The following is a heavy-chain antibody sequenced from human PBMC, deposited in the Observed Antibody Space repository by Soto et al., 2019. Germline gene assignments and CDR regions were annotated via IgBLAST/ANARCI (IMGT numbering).Heavy chain of an antibody. CDR1: GDSITRSNW. CDR3: ARDVGNFYDSSPPGQFDF. Sequence: KPSETLSLTCAVSGDSITRSNWWSWVRQPPGKGLEWIGEIHYSGVINYNPSLKSRVTISVDKSKNQFSLGLRSVTAADTAVYYCARDVGNFYDSSPPGQFDFWGQGTLVTVSS. J-gene: IGHJ4*02. CDR2: IHYSGVI. D-gene: IGHD3-22*01. V-gene: IGHV4-4*02.